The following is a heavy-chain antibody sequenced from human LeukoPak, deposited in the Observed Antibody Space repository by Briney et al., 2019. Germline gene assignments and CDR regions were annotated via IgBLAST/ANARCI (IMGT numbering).Heavy chain of an antibody. CDR1: GFTFSDYY. V-gene: IGHV3-11*04. D-gene: IGHD3-3*02. CDR2: ISSSGSTI. J-gene: IGHJ4*02. CDR3: ARDRIFGVALPDY. Sequence: GGSLRLSCAASGFTFSDYYMSWIRQAPGKGLEWVSYISSSGSTIYYADSLKGRFTISRDNAKNSLYLQMNSLRAEDTAVYYCARDRIFGVALPDYWGQGTLVTVSS.